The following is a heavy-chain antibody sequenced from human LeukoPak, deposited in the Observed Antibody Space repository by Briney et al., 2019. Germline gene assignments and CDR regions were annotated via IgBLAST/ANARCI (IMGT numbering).Heavy chain of an antibody. CDR2: MNPNSGNT. D-gene: IGHD3-22*01. J-gene: IGHJ4*02. Sequence: GASVEVSCKASGYTFTSYDINWVRQATGQGLEWMGWMNPNSGNTGYAQKFQGRVTMTRNTSISTAYMELSSLRSEDTAVYYCARVLVFYDSSGYRYYFDYWGQGTLVTVSS. V-gene: IGHV1-8*01. CDR3: ARVLVFYDSSGYRYYFDY. CDR1: GYTFTSYD.